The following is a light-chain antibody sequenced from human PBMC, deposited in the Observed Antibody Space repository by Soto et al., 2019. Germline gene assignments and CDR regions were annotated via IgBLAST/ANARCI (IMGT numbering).Light chain of an antibody. CDR3: QQYGSSAWT. V-gene: IGKV3-20*01. Sequence: ETVLTQSPGTLSLSPGERATLSCRASQSVSSSYLAWYQHKPGQAPRLLIYGASSRATGIPDRFSGSGSGTDFPLTISRLEPEDFAVYYCQQYGSSAWTLGQGTKVEIK. CDR2: GAS. J-gene: IGKJ1*01. CDR1: QSVSSSY.